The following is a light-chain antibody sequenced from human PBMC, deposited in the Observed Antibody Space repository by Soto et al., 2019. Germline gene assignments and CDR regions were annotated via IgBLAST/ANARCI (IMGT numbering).Light chain of an antibody. J-gene: IGKJ2*01. V-gene: IGKV1-33*01. Sequence: DIQMTQSPSSLSASVGDRVTITCRAIQGISNCLNWYQQKPGKAPKLLIYDASNLETGVPSRFSGTGSGTDFIFTISSLQPEDIATYYCQQFENLPYTFGQGTKLEIK. CDR2: DAS. CDR1: QGISNC. CDR3: QQFENLPYT.